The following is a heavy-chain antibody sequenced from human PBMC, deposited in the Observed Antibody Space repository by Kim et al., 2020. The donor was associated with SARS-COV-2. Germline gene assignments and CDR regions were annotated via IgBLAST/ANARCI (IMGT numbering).Heavy chain of an antibody. CDR3: ARGRNFWSGYSEDY. CDR2: IYYSGST. D-gene: IGHD3-3*01. J-gene: IGHJ4*02. Sequence: SETLSLTCTVSGGSISSYYWSCIRQPPGKGLEWIGYIYYSGSTNYNPSLKSRVTISVDTSKNQFSLKLSSVTAADTAVYYCARGRNFWSGYSEDYWGQGT. CDR1: GGSISSYY. V-gene: IGHV4-59*01.